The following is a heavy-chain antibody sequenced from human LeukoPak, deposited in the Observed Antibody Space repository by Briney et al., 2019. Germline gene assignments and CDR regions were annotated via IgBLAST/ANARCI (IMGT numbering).Heavy chain of an antibody. CDR2: ISYDGSIR. D-gene: IGHD2-15*01. Sequence: GGSLRLSCAASGFTFSNYWMHWVRQAPGKGLEWLAIISYDGSIRYYTDSVKGRFTVSRENSKNTVFLQMNSLRAEDTAVYYCSNDIVADEGGGYWGQGTLVTVSS. J-gene: IGHJ4*02. V-gene: IGHV3-30*18. CDR3: SNDIVADEGGGY. CDR1: GFTFSNYW.